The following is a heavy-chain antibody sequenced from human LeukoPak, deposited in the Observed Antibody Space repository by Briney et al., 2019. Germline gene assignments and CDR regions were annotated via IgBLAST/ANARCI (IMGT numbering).Heavy chain of an antibody. D-gene: IGHD2-15*01. CDR3: ARIIRVVAATIYYFDY. V-gene: IGHV4-34*01. CDR2: INHSGST. Sequence: PSGTLSLTCAVYGGSFSGYYWSWIRQPPGKGVEWIGEINHSGSTNYNPSLKSRVTISVDTSKNQFSLKLSSVTAADTAVYYCARIIRVVAATIYYFDYWGQGTLVTVSS. J-gene: IGHJ4*02. CDR1: GGSFSGYY.